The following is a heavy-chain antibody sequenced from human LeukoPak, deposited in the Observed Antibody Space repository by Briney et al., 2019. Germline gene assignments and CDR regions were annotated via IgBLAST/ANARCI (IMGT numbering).Heavy chain of an antibody. CDR3: AKGSFMVRFYGMDV. D-gene: IGHD3-10*01. CDR2: ISGSGGST. Sequence: GGSLRLSCAASGFTFSSYAMSWVRQAPGKGLEWVSAISGSGGSTYYADSVKGRFTISRDNSKNTLYLQMSSLRAEDTAVYYCAKGSFMVRFYGMDVWGQGTTVTVSS. V-gene: IGHV3-23*01. J-gene: IGHJ6*02. CDR1: GFTFSSYA.